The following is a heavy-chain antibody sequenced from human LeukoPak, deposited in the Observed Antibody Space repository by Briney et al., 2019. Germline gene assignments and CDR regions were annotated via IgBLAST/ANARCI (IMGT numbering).Heavy chain of an antibody. Sequence: ASVKVSCKASGYTFTNYAISWVRQAPGQGLEWVGWISAYNGNTNYAQRLQGRVTMTTDTSTSTAYMDLRSLRSDDTAVYYCARVRNSGFRYVDSWGQGTLVTVSS. D-gene: IGHD5-12*01. CDR3: ARVRNSGFRYVDS. J-gene: IGHJ4*02. CDR2: ISAYNGNT. V-gene: IGHV1-18*01. CDR1: GYTFTNYA.